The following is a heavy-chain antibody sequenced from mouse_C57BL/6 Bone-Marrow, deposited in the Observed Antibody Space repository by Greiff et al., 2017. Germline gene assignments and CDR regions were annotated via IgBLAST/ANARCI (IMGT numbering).Heavy chain of an antibody. Sequence: QVQLQQPGAELVRPGSSVKLSCKASGYTFTSYWMHWVKQRPIQGLEWIGNIDPSDSETHYNQKFKDKATLTVDKSSSTAYMQLSRLTSEDSAVYYGASPVLYYGSSYWYFDVWGTGTTVTVSS. CDR3: ASPVLYYGSSYWYFDV. J-gene: IGHJ1*03. CDR1: GYTFTSYW. CDR2: IDPSDSET. V-gene: IGHV1-52*01. D-gene: IGHD1-1*01.